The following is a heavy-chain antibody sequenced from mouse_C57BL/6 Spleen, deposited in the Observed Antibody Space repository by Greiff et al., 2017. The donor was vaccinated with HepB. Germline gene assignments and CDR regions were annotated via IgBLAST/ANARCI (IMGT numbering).Heavy chain of an antibody. CDR3: ARGGYALDY. Sequence: VKLQESGAELVRPGTSVKVSCKASGYAFTNYLIEWVKQRPGQGLEWIGVINPGSGGTNYNEKFKGKATLTADKSSSTAYMQLSSLTSEDSAVYFCARGGYALDYWGQGTTLTVSS. CDR2: INPGSGGT. D-gene: IGHD3-1*01. J-gene: IGHJ2*01. V-gene: IGHV1-54*01. CDR1: GYAFTNYL.